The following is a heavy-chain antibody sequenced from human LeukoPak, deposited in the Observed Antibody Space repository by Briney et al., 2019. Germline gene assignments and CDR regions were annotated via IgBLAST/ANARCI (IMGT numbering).Heavy chain of an antibody. J-gene: IGHJ3*02. CDR1: GFTVSTNY. D-gene: IGHD3-9*01. CDR2: IYGGGST. CDR3: ARDHYDILTGYYIDALDI. Sequence: GGSLRLSCAASGFTVSTNYMTWVRQAPGKGLEWVSVIYGGGSTYYADSVKGRFTISRDNSKNTLYLQMNSLRAEDTAVYYCARDHYDILTGYYIDALDIWGQGTMVTVSS. V-gene: IGHV3-66*01.